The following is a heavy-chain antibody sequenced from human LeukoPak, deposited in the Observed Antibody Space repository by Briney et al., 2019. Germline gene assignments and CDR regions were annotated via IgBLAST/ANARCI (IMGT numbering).Heavy chain of an antibody. D-gene: IGHD5-12*01. CDR2: ISSSSDYI. CDR3: ARVDFGYGANY. Sequence: GGSLRLSCAASGFTFSSYTMNWVRQAPGKGLEWVSSISSSSDYIFYADSVKGRFTISRDNAKKSLFLQMNSLRTEDTAVYSCARVDFGYGANYWGKGTLVTVSS. CDR1: GFTFSSYT. V-gene: IGHV3-21*01. J-gene: IGHJ4*02.